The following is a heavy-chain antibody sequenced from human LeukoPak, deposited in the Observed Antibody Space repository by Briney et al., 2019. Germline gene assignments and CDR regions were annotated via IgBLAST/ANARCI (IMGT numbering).Heavy chain of an antibody. J-gene: IGHJ4*02. CDR2: IYYSGST. Sequence: PSETLSLTCTVSGCSISSYYWSWIRQPPGKGLEWIGYIYYSGSTNYNPSLKSRVTISVDTSKNQFSLKQSSVTAADTAAYYCARAAYYGSGSYYFEYDYWVQGTLVTVSS. CDR1: GCSISSYY. V-gene: IGHV4-59*01. CDR3: ARAAYYGSGSYYFEYDY. D-gene: IGHD3-10*01.